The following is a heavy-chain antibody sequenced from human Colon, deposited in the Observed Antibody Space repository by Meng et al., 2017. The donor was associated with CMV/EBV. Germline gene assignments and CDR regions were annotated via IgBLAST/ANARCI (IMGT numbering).Heavy chain of an antibody. J-gene: IGHJ4*02. Sequence: GESLKISCATSGFTFSSYTMHWVRQAPGKGLEWVSSISTSATKIYYADSVRGRLTVSRDDATDSLYLQLNSLRAEDTALYYCARDKGILGGTFDYWGQGTLVTVSS. V-gene: IGHV3-21*01. D-gene: IGHD1-26*01. CDR3: ARDKGILGGTFDY. CDR2: ISTSATKI. CDR1: GFTFSSYT.